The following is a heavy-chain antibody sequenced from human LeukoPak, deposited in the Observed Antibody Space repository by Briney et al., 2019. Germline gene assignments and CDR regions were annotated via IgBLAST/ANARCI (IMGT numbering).Heavy chain of an antibody. J-gene: IGHJ4*02. D-gene: IGHD3-10*01. CDR2: IYYSGST. V-gene: IGHV4-39*07. Sequence: SETLSLTCTVSGGSISSSSYYWGWIRQPPGKGLEWIGSIYYSGSTYYNPSLKSRVTISVDTSKNQFSLKLSSVTAADTAVYYCARGPYSRAVLLWFGEKYGQFDYWGQGTLVTVSS. CDR3: ARGPYSRAVLLWFGEKYGQFDY. CDR1: GGSISSSSYY.